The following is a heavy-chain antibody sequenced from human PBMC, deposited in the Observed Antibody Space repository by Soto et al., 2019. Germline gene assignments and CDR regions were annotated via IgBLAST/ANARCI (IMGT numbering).Heavy chain of an antibody. D-gene: IGHD6-19*01. Sequence: QLQLQESGSGLVKPSQTLFLTCAVSGGSISSSGYSWSWIRQPPGKGLEWIGYTYHSGSTYYNPSLKSRVAISVDRSKNQFSLKLSSVTAADTAVYYCARQIAVAGTGGSWYYYGMDVWGQGTTVTVSS. V-gene: IGHV4-30-2*01. CDR2: TYHSGST. J-gene: IGHJ6*02. CDR1: GGSISSSGYS. CDR3: ARQIAVAGTGGSWYYYGMDV.